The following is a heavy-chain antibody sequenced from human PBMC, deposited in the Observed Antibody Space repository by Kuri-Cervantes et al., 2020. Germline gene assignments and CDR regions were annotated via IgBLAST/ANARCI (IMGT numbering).Heavy chain of an antibody. Sequence: GGSLRLSCAASGFTFSSYGMHWVRQAPGKGLEWVAVIWYDGSNKYYADSVKGRFTISRDNSKNTLYLQMNSLRAEDTAVYYCAREFPLHSSGYSRWGQGTLVTVSS. V-gene: IGHV3-33*01. CDR3: AREFPLHSSGYSR. CDR2: IWYDGSNK. D-gene: IGHD3-22*01. CDR1: GFTFSSYG. J-gene: IGHJ4*02.